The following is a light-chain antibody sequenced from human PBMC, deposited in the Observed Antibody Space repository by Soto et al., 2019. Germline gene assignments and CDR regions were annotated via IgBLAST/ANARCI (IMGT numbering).Light chain of an antibody. J-gene: IGKJ1*01. CDR2: KAS. Sequence: DIQMTQSPSSVSSSVGDGVTITCRASQGISTSLGWYQQKPGKAPKLLIYKASSLESGVPSRFSGSGSGTEFTLTISSLQPDDFATYYCQQYNSYSWTFGQGTKV. CDR3: QQYNSYSWT. V-gene: IGKV1-5*03. CDR1: QGISTS.